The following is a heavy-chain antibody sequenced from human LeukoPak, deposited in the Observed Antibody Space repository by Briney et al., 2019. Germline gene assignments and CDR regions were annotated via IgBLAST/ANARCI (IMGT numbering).Heavy chain of an antibody. J-gene: IGHJ4*02. CDR1: GFTFSSYA. V-gene: IGHV3-23*01. CDR3: AKTKGGSGSYYMYYFDY. Sequence: GGSLRLSCAASGFTFSSYAMSWVGQAPGKGLEGVSAISGSGGSTYYADSVKGRFTISRDNSKNTLYLQMNSLRAEDTAVYYCAKTKGGSGSYYMYYFDYWGQGTLVTVSS. CDR2: ISGSGGST. D-gene: IGHD3-10*01.